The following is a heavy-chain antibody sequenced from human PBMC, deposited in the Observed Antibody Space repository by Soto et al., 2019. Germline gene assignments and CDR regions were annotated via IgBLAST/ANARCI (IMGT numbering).Heavy chain of an antibody. CDR3: ARGRDCSSTSCYVGVWYFDY. CDR1: GGSISSGGYY. CDR2: IYYSGST. Sequence: QVQLQESGPGLVKPSQTLSLTCTVSGGSISSGGYYWSWIRQHPGKGLERIGYIYYSGSTYYNPSLKSRVTISVDTSKNQFSLKLSSVTAADTAVYYCARGRDCSSTSCYVGVWYFDYWGHGTLVTVSS. D-gene: IGHD2-2*01. V-gene: IGHV4-31*03. J-gene: IGHJ4*01.